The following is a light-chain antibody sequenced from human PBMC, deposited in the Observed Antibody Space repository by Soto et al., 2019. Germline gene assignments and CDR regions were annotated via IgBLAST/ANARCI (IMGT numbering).Light chain of an antibody. V-gene: IGKV3-15*01. CDR2: GTS. Sequence: EIVVTQSPGKLSVSSGEGATLFCRASQSVSGNLAWYQQKPGQAPRLLIYGTSIRATGVPARFSGGGSGTEFTLTISGLQSEDFAVYYCQQYNNWPLITVAHGTRLEIK. J-gene: IGKJ5*01. CDR1: QSVSGN. CDR3: QQYNNWPLIT.